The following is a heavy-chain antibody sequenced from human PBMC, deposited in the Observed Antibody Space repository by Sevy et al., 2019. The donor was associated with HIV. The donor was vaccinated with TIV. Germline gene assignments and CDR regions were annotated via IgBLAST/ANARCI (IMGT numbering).Heavy chain of an antibody. V-gene: IGHV3-48*01. CDR1: GFTFSPYS. J-gene: IGHJ4*02. CDR2: ITTSSSII. CDR3: ARSFYDSSGFSGYYHLDY. Sequence: GGSLRLSCAASGFTFSPYSMTWVRQAPGKGPEWISYITTSSSIIYYADSVKGRFTISRDNAKNSLYLQMSSLRVEDTAVYYCARSFYDSSGFSGYYHLDYWGQGTLVTVSS. D-gene: IGHD3-22*01.